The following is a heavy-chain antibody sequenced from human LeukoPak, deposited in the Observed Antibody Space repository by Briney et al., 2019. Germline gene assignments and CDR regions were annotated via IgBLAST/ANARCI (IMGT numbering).Heavy chain of an antibody. J-gene: IGHJ3*02. CDR2: INPNSGGA. CDR1: GYTFTDYY. Sequence: ASVKVSCKASGYTFTDYYMHWVRQAPGQGLEWMGWINPNSGGANYAQKFQGRVTMTRDTSISTAYMELSRLRSDDTAVYYCATPYYYDSSGRLAFDIWGPGTMVTVSS. V-gene: IGHV1-2*02. CDR3: ATPYYYDSSGRLAFDI. D-gene: IGHD3-22*01.